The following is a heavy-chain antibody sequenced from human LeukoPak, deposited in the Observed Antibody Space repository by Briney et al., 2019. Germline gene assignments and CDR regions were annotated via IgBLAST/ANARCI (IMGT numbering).Heavy chain of an antibody. D-gene: IGHD6-19*01. J-gene: IGHJ4*02. Sequence: PGGSLRLSCAASGFTFSSYGMHWVRQAPGKGLEWVAFIRYDGSNKYYADSVKGRFTISRDNSKNTLYLQMNSLRAEDTAVYYCAGGGWYYLDYWGQGTLVTVSS. V-gene: IGHV3-30*02. CDR3: AGGGWYYLDY. CDR1: GFTFSSYG. CDR2: IRYDGSNK.